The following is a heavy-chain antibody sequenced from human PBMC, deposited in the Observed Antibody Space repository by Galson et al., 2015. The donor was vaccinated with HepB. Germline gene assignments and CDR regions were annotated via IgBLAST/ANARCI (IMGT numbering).Heavy chain of an antibody. CDR1: GFIFSSYW. Sequence: SLRLSCAASGFIFSSYWMHWVRQAPGKGLVWVSRTNPDGSITTYADSVKGRFTISRDNSKNTLYLQMNSLRAEDTAVYYCARETRNHFDYWGHGTLVTVSS. V-gene: IGHV3-74*01. CDR3: ARETRNHFDY. CDR2: TNPDGSIT. J-gene: IGHJ4*01.